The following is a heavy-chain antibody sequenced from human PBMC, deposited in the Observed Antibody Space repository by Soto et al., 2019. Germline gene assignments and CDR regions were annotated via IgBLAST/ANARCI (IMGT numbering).Heavy chain of an antibody. CDR1: GFTFISYA. D-gene: IGHD3-22*01. CDR2: ISGSAATT. Sequence: PGGSLRLSCAASGFTFISYAMNWVRRAPGKGLEWVSAISGSAATTHFADSVKGRFTISRDNSKNTLYLQMNSLRAEDTAVYYCARDRSYYDSSGSYSPPYWGQGTLVTVSS. V-gene: IGHV3-23*01. CDR3: ARDRSYYDSSGSYSPPY. J-gene: IGHJ4*02.